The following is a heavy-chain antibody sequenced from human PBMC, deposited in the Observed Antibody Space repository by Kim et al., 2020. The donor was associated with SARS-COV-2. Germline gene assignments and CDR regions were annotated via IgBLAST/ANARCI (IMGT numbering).Heavy chain of an antibody. CDR3: ARTAARGLPWFDP. V-gene: IGHV4-59*01. Sequence: SNPSPKSRVTISVDTSKNQFSLKLSSVTAADTAVYYCARTAARGLPWFDPWGQGTLVTVSS. J-gene: IGHJ5*02. D-gene: IGHD6-6*01.